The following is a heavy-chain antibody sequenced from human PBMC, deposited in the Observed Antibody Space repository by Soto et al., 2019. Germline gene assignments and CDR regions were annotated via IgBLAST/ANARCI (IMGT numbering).Heavy chain of an antibody. CDR1: GFSLSTTEEG. V-gene: IGHV2-5*02. CDR2: IYWDDGK. J-gene: IGHJ4*02. D-gene: IGHD2-2*02. CDR3: AIGSCTVSDCYTHPYCDY. Sequence: QITLKESGPTLVKPTQTLTLTCTFSGFSLSTTEEGVGWIRQPAGKALEWRALIYWDDGKRYSPSLKSRLAIDKDTSEIHLVLTMTYMDPADTATYFCAIGSCTVSDCYTHPYCDYCGQGDQVTV.